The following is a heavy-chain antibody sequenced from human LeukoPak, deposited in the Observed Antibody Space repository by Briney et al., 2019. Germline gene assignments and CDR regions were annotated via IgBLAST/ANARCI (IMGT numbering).Heavy chain of an antibody. J-gene: IGHJ6*03. D-gene: IGHD5-24*01. Sequence: GGSLRLSCAASGFTFSSYSMNWVRQAPGKGLEWVSAITGSGGRTYYADSVKGRFTISRDNSKNTLYLQMNSLRAEDTAVYYCARVLRDGYNYRYYYYYMDVWGKGTTVTISS. V-gene: IGHV3-23*01. CDR2: ITGSGGRT. CDR3: ARVLRDGYNYRYYYYYMDV. CDR1: GFTFSSYS.